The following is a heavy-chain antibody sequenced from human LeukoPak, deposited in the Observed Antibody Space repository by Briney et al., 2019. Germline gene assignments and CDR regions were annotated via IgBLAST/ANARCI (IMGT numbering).Heavy chain of an antibody. CDR2: IKQDGSRK. V-gene: IGHV3-7*01. J-gene: IGHJ4*02. CDR3: ARDSPYDSSGYTFDY. D-gene: IGHD3-22*01. Sequence: PGGSLRLSCAASGFIFSNYWMSWVRQAPGKGLEWLANIKQDGSRKNYVDSVKGRFTISRDNAKNSLYLQMNSLRAEDTAVYYCARDSPYDSSGYTFDYWGQGTLVTVSS. CDR1: GFIFSNYW.